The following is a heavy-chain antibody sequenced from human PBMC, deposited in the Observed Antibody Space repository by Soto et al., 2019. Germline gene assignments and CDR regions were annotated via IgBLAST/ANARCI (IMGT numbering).Heavy chain of an antibody. CDR1: GSTFSTYT. CDR2: ISSSSSYI. J-gene: IGHJ5*01. CDR3: ARDILSGGAYPDS. D-gene: IGHD3-10*01. V-gene: IGHV3-21*01. Sequence: PGGSLRLSCAASGSTFSTYTMNWVRQAPGKGLEWISSISSSSSYIYYAGSVKGRFTISRDNAKNSLFLQMNSLRADDTAVYYCARDILSGGAYPDSWGQGTKVTVSS.